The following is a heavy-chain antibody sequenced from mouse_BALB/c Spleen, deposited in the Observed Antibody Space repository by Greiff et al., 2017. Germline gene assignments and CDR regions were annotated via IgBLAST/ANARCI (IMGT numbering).Heavy chain of an antibody. Sequence: EVKLVESGGGLVQPGGSRKLSCAASGFTFSSFGMHWVRQAPEKGLEWVAYISSGSSTIYYADTVKGRFTISRDNPKNTLFLQMTSLRSEDTAMYYCAREAVVWNYFDYWGQGTTLTVSA. CDR1: GFTFSSFG. CDR3: AREAVVWNYFDY. J-gene: IGHJ2*01. D-gene: IGHD1-1*01. CDR2: ISSGSSTI. V-gene: IGHV5-17*02.